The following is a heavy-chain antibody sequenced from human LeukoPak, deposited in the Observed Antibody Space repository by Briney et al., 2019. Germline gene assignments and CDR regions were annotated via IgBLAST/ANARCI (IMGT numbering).Heavy chain of an antibody. D-gene: IGHD6-19*01. CDR1: EFTFSNYD. CDR2: ISYDGSNK. CDR3: ARGEQPSGWPG. Sequence: QSGGSLRLSCAASEFTFSNYDMHWVRQAPGKGLEWVAVISYDGSNKYYADSVKGRFTISRDNAKNSLYLQMNSLRAEDTAVYYCARGEQPSGWPGWGQGTLVTVSS. V-gene: IGHV3-30*03. J-gene: IGHJ4*02.